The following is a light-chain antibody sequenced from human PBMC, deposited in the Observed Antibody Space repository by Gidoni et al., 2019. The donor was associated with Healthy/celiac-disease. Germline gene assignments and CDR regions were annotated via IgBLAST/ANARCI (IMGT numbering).Light chain of an antibody. V-gene: IGLV2-14*01. CDR2: DVS. J-gene: IGLJ1*01. CDR3: RSYTSSSTLYV. Sequence: QSALTQPASVSGSLGQSITISCTGTSSDVGGYNYVSWYQQHPGKAPKLMIYDVSNRPSGVSNRFSGSKSGNTASLTISGLQAEDEADYYCRSYTSSSTLYVFGTGTKVTVL. CDR1: SSDVGGYNY.